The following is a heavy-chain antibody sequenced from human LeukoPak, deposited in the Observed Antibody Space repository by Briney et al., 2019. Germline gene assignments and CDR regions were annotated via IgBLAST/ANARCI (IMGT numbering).Heavy chain of an antibody. CDR1: GFTFSSYG. V-gene: IGHV3-30*18. Sequence: GGSLRLSCAASGFTFSSYGMHWVRQAPGKGLEWVAVISYDGSNKYYADSVKGRFTISRDNSKNTLYLQVNSLGAEDTAVYYCAKDYRAAASPSPSWFDPWGQGTLVTVSS. D-gene: IGHD6-13*01. CDR2: ISYDGSNK. J-gene: IGHJ5*02. CDR3: AKDYRAAASPSPSWFDP.